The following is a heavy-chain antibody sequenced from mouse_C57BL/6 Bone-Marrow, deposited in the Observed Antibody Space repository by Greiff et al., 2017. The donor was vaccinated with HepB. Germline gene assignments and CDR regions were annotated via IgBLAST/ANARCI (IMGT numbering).Heavy chain of an antibody. Sequence: QVQLQQSGAELARPGASVKLSCKASGYTFTSYGISWVKQRTGQGLEWIGEIYPRSGNTYYNEKFKGKATLTADKSSSTAYMELRSLTSEDSAVYFCAIEDDGSSPLYAMDYWGQGTSVTVSS. D-gene: IGHD1-1*01. CDR2: IYPRSGNT. CDR3: AIEDDGSSPLYAMDY. V-gene: IGHV1-81*01. J-gene: IGHJ4*01. CDR1: GYTFTSYG.